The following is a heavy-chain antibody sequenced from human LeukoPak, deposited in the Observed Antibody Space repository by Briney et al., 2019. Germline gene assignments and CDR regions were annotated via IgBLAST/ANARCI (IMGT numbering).Heavy chain of an antibody. CDR3: ARANVGAFDY. V-gene: IGHV1-8*01. J-gene: IGHJ4*02. D-gene: IGHD1-26*01. CDR2: MNPNSGNT. CDR1: GYTFTSYD. Sequence: ASVKVSCKASGYTFTSYDINWVRQATGQGREWMGWMNPNSGNTGYAQKFQGRVTMTRNTSISTAYMELSSLRSDDTAVYYCARANVGAFDYWGQGTLVTVSS.